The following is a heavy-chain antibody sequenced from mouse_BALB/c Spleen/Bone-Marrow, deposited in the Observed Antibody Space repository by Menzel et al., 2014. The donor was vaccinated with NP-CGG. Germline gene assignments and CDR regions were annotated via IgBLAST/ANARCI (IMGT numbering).Heavy chain of an antibody. CDR2: INPDSSTI. Sequence: EVMLVESGGGLVQPGGSLKLSCAASGFDFSRYWMSWVRQAPGKGLEWIGEINPDSSTINYTSSLKDKFIISRDNAKKTLYLQMSKVRSGDTALYYCARLGYYGGFAYWGQGTLVTVSA. J-gene: IGHJ3*01. CDR3: ARLGYYGGFAY. V-gene: IGHV4-1*02. D-gene: IGHD2-3*01. CDR1: GFDFSRYW.